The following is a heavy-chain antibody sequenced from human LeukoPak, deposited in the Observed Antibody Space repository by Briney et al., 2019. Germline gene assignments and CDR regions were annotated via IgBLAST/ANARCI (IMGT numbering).Heavy chain of an antibody. D-gene: IGHD6-13*01. CDR1: GGTFSSYA. J-gene: IGHJ5*02. Sequence: LVKVSCKASGGTFSSYAISWVRQAPGQGLEWMGGIIPIFGTANYAQKFQGRVTITADESTSTAYMELSSLRSEDTAVYYCATMGIAAAGNWFDPWGQGTLVTVSS. V-gene: IGHV1-69*01. CDR2: IIPIFGTA. CDR3: ATMGIAAAGNWFDP.